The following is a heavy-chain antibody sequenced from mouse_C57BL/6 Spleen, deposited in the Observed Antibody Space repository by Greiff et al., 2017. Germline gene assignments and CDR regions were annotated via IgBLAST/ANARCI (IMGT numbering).Heavy chain of an antibody. CDR3: ARLGSGPAWFAY. CDR2: INPNNGGA. V-gene: IGHV1-18*01. CDR1: GYTFTDYN. D-gene: IGHD1-3*01. Sequence: VQLQQSGPELVKPGASVKIPCKASGYTFTDYNMDWVKQSHGKSLEWIGDINPNNGGAIYNQKITGKATLTVDKSSITAYMKLRSLTSEDTAVCYCARLGSGPAWFAYWGQGTLVTVFA. J-gene: IGHJ3*01.